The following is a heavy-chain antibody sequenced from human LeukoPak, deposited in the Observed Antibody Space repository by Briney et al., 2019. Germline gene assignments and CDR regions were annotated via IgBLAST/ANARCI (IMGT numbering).Heavy chain of an antibody. V-gene: IGHV3-66*04. D-gene: IGHD3-10*01. CDR2: IYSGGGT. J-gene: IGHJ4*02. Sequence: GGSLRLSCAASGFTASSNHMSWVRQAPGKGLEWVSLIYSGGGTYYADSVKGRFTISRDNSKTTLYLQMNSLRAEDTAVYYCARPEAGSGSPFLAYWGQGTLVTVSS. CDR3: ARPEAGSGSPFLAY. CDR1: GFTASSNH.